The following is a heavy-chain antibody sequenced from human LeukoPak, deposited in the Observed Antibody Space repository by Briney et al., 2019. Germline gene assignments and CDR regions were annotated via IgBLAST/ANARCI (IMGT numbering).Heavy chain of an antibody. V-gene: IGHV3-48*03. CDR2: ISSSGSTI. Sequence: GGSLRLSCAASGFTFSSYEMNWVRQAPGKGLEWVSYISSSGSTIYYADSVKGRFTISRDNAKNSLYLQMNSLRAEDTAVYYCARVSREWLVRRYYYYYYMDVWGKGTTVTVSS. CDR3: ARVSREWLVRRYYYYYYMDV. J-gene: IGHJ6*03. D-gene: IGHD6-19*01. CDR1: GFTFSSYE.